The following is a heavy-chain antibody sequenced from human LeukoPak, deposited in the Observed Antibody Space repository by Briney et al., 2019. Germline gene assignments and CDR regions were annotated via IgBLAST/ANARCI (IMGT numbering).Heavy chain of an antibody. J-gene: IGHJ3*02. V-gene: IGHV3-23*01. Sequence: GGSLRLSCAASGFTFSSHWMTWVRQAPGKGLEWVSSITGSGRGTYYADSVKGRFSVSRDNSQNTVFLHMNSLRADDTALYYCSKDPNGDYVGAFDMWGPGTMVTVSS. D-gene: IGHD4-17*01. CDR3: SKDPNGDYVGAFDM. CDR1: GFTFSSHW. CDR2: ITGSGRGT.